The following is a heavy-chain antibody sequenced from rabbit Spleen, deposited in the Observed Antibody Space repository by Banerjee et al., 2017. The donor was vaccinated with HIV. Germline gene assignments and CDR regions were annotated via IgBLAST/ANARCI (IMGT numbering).Heavy chain of an antibody. Sequence: QALEESGGDLVKPGASLKLTGTASGVSFSSSSYMCWVRQAPGKVLEWIACIDSGRSGFTYFATWAKGRFTCSKTSSTTVTLQMTRLTAADTATYFCARDTGSSFSSYGMDLWGPGTLVTVS. CDR1: GVSFSSSSY. V-gene: IGHV1S40*01. CDR2: IDSGRSGFT. J-gene: IGHJ6*01. CDR3: ARDTGSSFSSYGMDL. D-gene: IGHD8-1*01.